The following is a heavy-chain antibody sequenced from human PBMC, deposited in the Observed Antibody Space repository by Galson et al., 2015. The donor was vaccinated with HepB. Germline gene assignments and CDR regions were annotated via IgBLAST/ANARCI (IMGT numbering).Heavy chain of an antibody. CDR1: GFRLDDYA. CDR3: ARAVLDRGEDSPGYFYNWFDS. Sequence: SLRLSCAASGFRLDDYAMHWVRQAPGKGLEWVSGISWNRGRIGYADSVKGRFTISAVKANNSLFLQMNSLRAEDTALYYCARAVLDRGEDSPGYFYNWFDSWGQGILVTVSS. J-gene: IGHJ5*01. V-gene: IGHV3-9*01. D-gene: IGHD3-9*01. CDR2: ISWNRGRI.